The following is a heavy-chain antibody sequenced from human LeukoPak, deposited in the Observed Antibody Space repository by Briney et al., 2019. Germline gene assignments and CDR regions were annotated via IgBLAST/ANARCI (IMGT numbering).Heavy chain of an antibody. Sequence: ASVKVSCKASGYTFTSYGISWVRQAPGQGLEWMGWISAYNGNTNYAQKLQGRVTMTTDTSTSTAYVELRSLRSDDTAVYYCARVDPIAVAATGDYWGQGTLVTVSS. J-gene: IGHJ4*02. V-gene: IGHV1-18*01. CDR1: GYTFTSYG. D-gene: IGHD6-19*01. CDR2: ISAYNGNT. CDR3: ARVDPIAVAATGDY.